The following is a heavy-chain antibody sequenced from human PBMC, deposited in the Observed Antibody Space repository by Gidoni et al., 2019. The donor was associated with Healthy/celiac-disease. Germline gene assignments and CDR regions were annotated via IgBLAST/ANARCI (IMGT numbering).Heavy chain of an antibody. CDR2: IFYSGTT. V-gene: IGHV4-39*01. CDR1: GGSISSSRSY. Sequence: QLQLQESGPGLVKPSETLALTCTGPGGSISSSRSYWGWIRPPPGKGLEWIGGIFYSGTTYYSPSLKSRVTISVDTSKNQFALTLSSVTAADTAVYYFARHLGLITVVTTCYFDYWGQGTLVTVSS. D-gene: IGHD5-12*01. J-gene: IGHJ4*02. CDR3: ARHLGLITVVTTCYFDY.